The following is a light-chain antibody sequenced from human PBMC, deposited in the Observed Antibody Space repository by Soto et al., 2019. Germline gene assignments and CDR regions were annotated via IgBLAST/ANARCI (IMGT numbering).Light chain of an antibody. CDR2: DAS. CDR3: QQYGSSRT. Sequence: EIVLTQSPATLSLSPGERATLSCRASQSVSSYLAWYQQKPGQAPRFLIYDASNRATGIPARFSGSGSGTDFTLTISSLEPEDFAVYYCQQYGSSRTFGQGTKVDIK. V-gene: IGKV3-11*01. J-gene: IGKJ1*01. CDR1: QSVSSY.